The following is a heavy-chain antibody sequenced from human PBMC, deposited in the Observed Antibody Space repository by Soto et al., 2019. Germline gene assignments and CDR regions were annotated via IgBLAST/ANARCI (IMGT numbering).Heavy chain of an antibody. V-gene: IGHV3-33*01. D-gene: IGHD6-19*01. CDR1: GFTFSDYD. CDR3: ARDGTGWTGGDH. CDR2: LWRNGSKV. J-gene: IGHJ4*02. Sequence: GGSLRLSCAASGFTFSDYDMHWVRQAPGKRLEWVAVLWRNGSKVYYADSVKGRFTISRDNSKNTLYLQMNSLRVEDTAVYYCARDGTGWTGGDHWGQGTLVTVSS.